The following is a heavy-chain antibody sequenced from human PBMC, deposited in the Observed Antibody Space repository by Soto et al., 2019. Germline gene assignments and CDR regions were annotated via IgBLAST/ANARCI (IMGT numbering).Heavy chain of an antibody. CDR1: GDSVSSNSAA. CDR3: ARDKPTTPYRCYDSDYYDSSGYYYALDY. Sequence: SQTLSLTCAISGDSVSSNSAAWNWIRQSPSTGLELMGRTYYRSKWYNDYAVSVKSLITINPDASKNQFSQQLNSVTPEDTAVYYCARDKPTTPYRCYDSDYYDSSGYYYALDYWGQGTLVTVSS. CDR2: TYYRSKWYN. V-gene: IGHV6-1*01. J-gene: IGHJ4*02. D-gene: IGHD3-22*01.